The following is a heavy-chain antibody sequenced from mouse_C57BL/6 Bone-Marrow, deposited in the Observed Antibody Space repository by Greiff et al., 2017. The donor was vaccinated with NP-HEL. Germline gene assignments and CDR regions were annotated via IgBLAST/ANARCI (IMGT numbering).Heavy chain of an antibody. CDR2: IDPEDGAT. Sequence: VQLQQSGAELVKPGASVKLSCTASGFNINDYYMHWVKQRTEQGLEWIGRIDPEDGATNYAPKFQGKATITADTSSNTAYLQLSSLTSEDTAVYYCARLLRSLDYWGQGTTLTVSS. CDR1: GFNINDYY. J-gene: IGHJ2*01. V-gene: IGHV14-2*01. CDR3: ARLLRSLDY. D-gene: IGHD1-1*01.